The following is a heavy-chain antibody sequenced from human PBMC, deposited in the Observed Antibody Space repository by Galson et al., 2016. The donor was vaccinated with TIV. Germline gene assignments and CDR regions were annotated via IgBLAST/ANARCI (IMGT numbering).Heavy chain of an antibody. CDR1: GGSISSNGIF. D-gene: IGHD2-15*01. CDR2: IYHSGST. CDR3: ARDQDSGAYCDY. J-gene: IGHJ4*02. Sequence: TLSLPCTVSGGSISSNGIFWSWIRQHPGKGLELIGYIYHSGSTHYNPYLNSRVAMSVDTSKNQFSLTFTSVTAAATAVYYCARDQDSGAYCDYWGQGTLVTVSS. V-gene: IGHV4-31*03.